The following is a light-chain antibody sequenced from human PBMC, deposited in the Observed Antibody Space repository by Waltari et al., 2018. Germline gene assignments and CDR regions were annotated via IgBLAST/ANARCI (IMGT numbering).Light chain of an antibody. CDR2: KAS. CDR3: QQYETYPFT. Sequence: IQMTQSPSTLSASVGDRVTITCRASQSISSWLAWYQQKPGKAPKLLIYKASGLESGVPSRFSGSGSGTEFTLTISSLQPDDFATYYCQQYETYPFTFGLGPKWRSN. J-gene: IGKJ3*01. V-gene: IGKV1-5*03. CDR1: QSISSW.